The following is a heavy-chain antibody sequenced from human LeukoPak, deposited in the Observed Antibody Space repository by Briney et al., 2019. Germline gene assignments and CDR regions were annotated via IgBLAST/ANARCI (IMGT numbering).Heavy chain of an antibody. J-gene: IGHJ3*02. D-gene: IGHD3-10*01. V-gene: IGHV3-74*01. CDR2: INSDGSST. CDR1: GFTFSSYW. Sequence: GGSLRLSCAASGFTFSSYWMHWVRQAPGKGLVWVSRINSDGSSTSYADSVKGRFTISRDNAKNTLYLQMNSLRAEDTAVYYCARDDYYGSGSYPHDAFDIWGQGTMVTVSS. CDR3: ARDDYYGSGSYPHDAFDI.